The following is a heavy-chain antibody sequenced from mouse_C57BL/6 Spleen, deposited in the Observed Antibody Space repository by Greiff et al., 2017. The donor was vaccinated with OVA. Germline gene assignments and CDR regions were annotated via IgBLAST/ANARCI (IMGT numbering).Heavy chain of an antibody. CDR2: IYPGDGDT. CDR1: GYAFSSSW. D-gene: IGHD2-3*01. J-gene: IGHJ3*01. V-gene: IGHV1-82*01. Sequence: QVQLQQSGPELVKPGASVKISCKASGYAFSSSWMNWVKQRPGKGLEWIGRIYPGDGDTNYNGKFKGKATLTADKSSSTAYMQLSSLTSEDSAVYFCASYDGYYEFAYWGQGTLVTVSA. CDR3: ASYDGYYEFAY.